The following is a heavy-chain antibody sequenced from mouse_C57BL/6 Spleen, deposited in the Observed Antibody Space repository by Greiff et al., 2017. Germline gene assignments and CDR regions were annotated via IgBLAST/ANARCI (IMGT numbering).Heavy chain of an antibody. D-gene: IGHD1-1*02. CDR3: ARDRGSTDYFDY. CDR1: GFTFSSYA. J-gene: IGHJ2*01. Sequence: EVMLVESGGGLVKPGGSLKLSCAASGFTFSSYAMSWVRQTPEKRLEWVATISDGGSYTYYPDNVKGRFTISRDNAKNNLYLQMSHLKSEDTAMYYCARDRGSTDYFDYWGQGTTLTVSS. V-gene: IGHV5-4*01. CDR2: ISDGGSYT.